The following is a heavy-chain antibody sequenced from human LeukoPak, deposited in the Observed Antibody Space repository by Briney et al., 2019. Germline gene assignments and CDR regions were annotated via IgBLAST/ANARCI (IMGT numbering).Heavy chain of an antibody. CDR2: IIPIFGTA. Sequence: GASVKVSCKASGGTFSSYAISWVRQAPGQGLEWMGGIIPIFGTANYAQKFQGRVTITADESTSTAYMELSSLRSEDTAVYYCASSDFWSYYYYGMDVWGQGTTVTVSS. CDR3: ASSDFWSYYYYGMDV. CDR1: GGTFSSYA. V-gene: IGHV1-69*13. D-gene: IGHD3-3*01. J-gene: IGHJ6*02.